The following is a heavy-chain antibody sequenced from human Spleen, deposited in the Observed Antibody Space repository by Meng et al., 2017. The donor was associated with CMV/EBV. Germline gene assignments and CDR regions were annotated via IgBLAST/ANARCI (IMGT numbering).Heavy chain of an antibody. D-gene: IGHD3-9*01. CDR1: LSTSGVG. CDR2: IYWNDDK. Sequence: LSTSGVGVGWIRQPPGKALEWLALIYWNDDKRYSTSLKSRLTITKDTSKNQVVLTMTNMDPVDTATYYCAQFTTYYDILTGYPYYFDYWGQGTLVTVSS. J-gene: IGHJ4*02. CDR3: AQFTTYYDILTGYPYYFDY. V-gene: IGHV2-5*01.